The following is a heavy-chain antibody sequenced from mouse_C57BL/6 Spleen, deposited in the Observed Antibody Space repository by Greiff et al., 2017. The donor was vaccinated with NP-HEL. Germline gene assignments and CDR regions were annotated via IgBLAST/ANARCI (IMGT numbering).Heavy chain of an antibody. J-gene: IGHJ4*01. CDR3: ARRGSSYYAMDY. D-gene: IGHD1-1*01. V-gene: IGHV1-82*01. Sequence: VQRVESGPELVKPGASVKISCKASGYAFSSSWMNWVKQRPGKGLEWIGRIYPGDGDTNYNGKFKGKATLTADKSSSTAYMQLSSLTSEDSAVYFCARRGSSYYAMDYWGQGTSVTVSS. CDR2: IYPGDGDT. CDR1: GYAFSSSW.